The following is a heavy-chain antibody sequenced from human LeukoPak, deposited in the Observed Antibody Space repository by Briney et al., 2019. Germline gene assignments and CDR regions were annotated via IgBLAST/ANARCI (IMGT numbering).Heavy chain of an antibody. CDR2: IYYNGST. D-gene: IGHD3-10*01. V-gene: IGHV4-39*02. CDR3: AREGSGSLFYYGVDV. J-gene: IGHJ6*02. CDR1: GGSISSSIYY. Sequence: SETLSLTCTVSGGSISSSIYYWGWIRQPPGKGLEWIGSIYYNGSTYYNPSLKSRVTISVDTSKKRFSLRLSSVTAADSAVYYCAREGSGSLFYYGVDVWGQGTTVTVSS.